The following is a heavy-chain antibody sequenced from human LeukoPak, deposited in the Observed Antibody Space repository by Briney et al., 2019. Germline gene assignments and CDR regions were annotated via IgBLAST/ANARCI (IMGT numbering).Heavy chain of an antibody. Sequence: SETLSLTCTVSGGSISSYYWTWIRQHPGKGLEWIGYIYYSGSTYYNPSLKSRVTISVDTSKNQFSLKLSSVTAADTAVYYCARNTMTFYGMDVWGRGTTVTAYS. CDR2: IYYSGST. J-gene: IGHJ6*02. CDR3: ARNTMTFYGMDV. D-gene: IGHD3-22*01. CDR1: GGSISSYY. V-gene: IGHV4-59*06.